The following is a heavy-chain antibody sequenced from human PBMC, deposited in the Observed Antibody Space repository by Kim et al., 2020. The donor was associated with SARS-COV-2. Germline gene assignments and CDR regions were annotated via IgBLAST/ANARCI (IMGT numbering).Heavy chain of an antibody. Sequence: ASVKVSCKASGYTFTSYGISWVRQAPGQGLEWMGWISAYNGNTNYAQKLQGRVTMTTDTSTSTAYMELRSLRSDDTAVYYCARDPAELLWFGELFYPANPSYYYYGMDVWGQGTTVTVSS. V-gene: IGHV1-18*04. CDR3: ARDPAELLWFGELFYPANPSYYYYGMDV. CDR2: ISAYNGNT. J-gene: IGHJ6*02. D-gene: IGHD3-10*01. CDR1: GYTFTSYG.